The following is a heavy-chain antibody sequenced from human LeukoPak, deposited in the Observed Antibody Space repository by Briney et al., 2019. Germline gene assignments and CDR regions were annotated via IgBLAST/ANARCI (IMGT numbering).Heavy chain of an antibody. Sequence: LGDSVKVSCKVSGYTLTELSMHWVRQAPGKGLEWMGGIDPEDGETIYAQKFQGRVTMTEDTSTDTAYMELSSLRSEDTAVYYCATDLEGRFLEWFRFDPRGQGTLVTVSS. CDR2: IDPEDGET. J-gene: IGHJ5*02. CDR1: GYTLTELS. V-gene: IGHV1-24*01. CDR3: ATDLEGRFLEWFRFDP. D-gene: IGHD3-3*01.